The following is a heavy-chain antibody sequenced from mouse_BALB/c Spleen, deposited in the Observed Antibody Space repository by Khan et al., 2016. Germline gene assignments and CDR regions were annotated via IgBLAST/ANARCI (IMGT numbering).Heavy chain of an antibody. V-gene: IGHV9-3-1*01. CDR1: GYTFTNYG. CDR2: INTYTGEP. J-gene: IGHJ3*01. Sequence: QIQLVQSGPELKKPGETVRISCKASGYTFTNYGMNWVKQAPGQGLKWMGWINTYTGEPTYADDFKGRFAFSLETSASTAYFQINNLKNEDTATYYCARPDDGSSRGFAYWGQGTLVTVSA. D-gene: IGHD1-1*01. CDR3: ARPDDGSSRGFAY.